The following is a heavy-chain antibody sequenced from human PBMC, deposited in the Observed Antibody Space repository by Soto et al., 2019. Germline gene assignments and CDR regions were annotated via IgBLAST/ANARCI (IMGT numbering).Heavy chain of an antibody. CDR1: GGSFSGYY. V-gene: IGHV4-34*01. J-gene: IGHJ6*02. CDR3: ARAEKYGDHRRGYYYGMDV. CDR2: INHSGST. Sequence: SETLSLTCAVYGGSFSGYYWSWIRQPPGKGLEWIGEINHSGSTNYNPSLKSRVTISVDTSKNQFSLKLSSVTAADTAVYYCARAEKYGDHRRGYYYGMDVWGQGTTVTVSS. D-gene: IGHD4-17*01.